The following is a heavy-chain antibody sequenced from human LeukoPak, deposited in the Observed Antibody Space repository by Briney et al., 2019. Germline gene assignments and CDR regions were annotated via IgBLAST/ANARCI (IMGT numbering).Heavy chain of an antibody. CDR2: IYYSGST. Sequence: SETLSLTCTVSGGSISSSSYYWGWIRQPPGKGLEWIGSIYYSGSTYYNPSLKSRVAISVDTSKNQFSLKLNSVTAADTAVYYCARLGGRYYADFDSWGQGALVTVSS. V-gene: IGHV4-39*01. D-gene: IGHD1-26*01. CDR3: ARLGGRYYADFDS. J-gene: IGHJ4*02. CDR1: GGSISSSSYY.